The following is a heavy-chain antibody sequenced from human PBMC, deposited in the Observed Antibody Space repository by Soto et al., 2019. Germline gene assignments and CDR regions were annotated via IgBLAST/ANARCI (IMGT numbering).Heavy chain of an antibody. V-gene: IGHV4-4*07. CDR1: GGSIGTYY. CDR2: IYRSGST. Sequence: QVQLQESGPGLVKPSETLSLTCTVSGGSIGTYYWSWIRQPAGKGLEWIGRIYRSGSTNYNPSLKSRVTLSVDTSMNQFSLKLSSVTAADTAVYYCARKNITSSSGHDYWGQGTLVTVSS. J-gene: IGHJ4*02. CDR3: ARKNITSSSGHDY. D-gene: IGHD3-10*01.